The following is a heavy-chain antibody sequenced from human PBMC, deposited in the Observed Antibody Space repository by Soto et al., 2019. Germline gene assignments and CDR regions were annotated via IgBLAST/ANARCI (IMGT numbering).Heavy chain of an antibody. V-gene: IGHV3-30*18. D-gene: IGHD1-26*01. J-gene: IGHJ4*02. CDR3: AKGAWPYSGTYPDY. CDR2: ISFDGSNK. CDR1: GFTFSNYA. Sequence: GGSLRLSCAASGFTFSNYAMHWVRQAPGKGLEWVALISFDGSNKYFGDSVKGRFTISRDNSKNTLYLQTNGLRPEDTAVYYCAKGAWPYSGTYPDYWGQGTLVTVSS.